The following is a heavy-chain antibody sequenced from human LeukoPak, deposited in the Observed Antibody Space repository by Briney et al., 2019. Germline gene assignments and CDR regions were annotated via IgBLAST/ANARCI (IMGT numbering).Heavy chain of an antibody. Sequence: GGSLRLSCAASGFTFSSYTMNWVRQAPGKGLEWVSSISSSSGYIYYADSVKGRFTISRDNAKNSLYLQMNSLRAEDTAVYYCARVGVTTTFWGQGTLVTVSS. CDR3: ARVGVTTTF. V-gene: IGHV3-21*01. J-gene: IGHJ4*02. D-gene: IGHD4-11*01. CDR2: ISSSSGYI. CDR1: GFTFSSYT.